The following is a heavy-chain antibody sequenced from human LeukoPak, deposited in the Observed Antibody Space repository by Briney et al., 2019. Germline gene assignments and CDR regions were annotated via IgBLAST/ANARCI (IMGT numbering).Heavy chain of an antibody. CDR3: AKGADILTGYLGYYYMDV. CDR1: GFTFSSYS. Sequence: GGSLRLSCAASGFTFSSYSMNWVRQAPGKGLEWVSSISSSSSYIYYADSVKGRFTISRDNAKNSLYLQMNSLRAEDTAVYYCAKGADILTGYLGYYYMDVWGKGTTVTISS. V-gene: IGHV3-21*01. J-gene: IGHJ6*03. D-gene: IGHD3-9*01. CDR2: ISSSSSYI.